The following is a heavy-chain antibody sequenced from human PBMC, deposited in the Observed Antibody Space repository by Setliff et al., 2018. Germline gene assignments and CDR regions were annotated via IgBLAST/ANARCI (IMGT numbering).Heavy chain of an antibody. CDR1: GFTVSSNS. J-gene: IGHJ3*02. CDR2: IHRGVS. CDR3: ARGGVTNYCDSSGIPDAFDI. Sequence: LRLSCAASGFTVSSNSISWVRQAPGKGPEWVSVIHRGVSHYADSVTGRFTISRDNSKNTLYLQMSSLRAEDTAVYYCARGGVTNYCDSSGIPDAFDIWGQGTMVTVSS. D-gene: IGHD3-22*01. V-gene: IGHV3-66*01.